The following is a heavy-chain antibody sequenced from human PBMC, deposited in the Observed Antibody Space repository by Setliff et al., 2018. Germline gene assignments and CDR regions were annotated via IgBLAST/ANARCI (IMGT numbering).Heavy chain of an antibody. V-gene: IGHV3-7*01. Sequence: GGSLRLSCAASGFTFSNHWMTWVRQAPGKGLEWVANIKQDGSDKYYRDSVKGRFTISRDNAKGSLYLQMNSLTAEDTAVYYCARSPGWIPWFDSWGQGTLVTVSS. J-gene: IGHJ5*01. D-gene: IGHD5-18*01. CDR3: ARSPGWIPWFDS. CDR2: IKQDGSDK. CDR1: GFTFSNHW.